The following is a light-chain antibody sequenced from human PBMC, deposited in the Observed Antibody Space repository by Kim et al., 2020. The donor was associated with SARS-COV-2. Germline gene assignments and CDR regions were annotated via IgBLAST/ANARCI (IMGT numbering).Light chain of an antibody. CDR2: AAS. CDR1: QEIANS. J-gene: IGKJ1*01. Sequence: PSVGYRVHLTCRASQEIANSLAWYQPKPGTFPHVLIYAASTLQSGVPSRFSGSGSRTQFTLTIGSLQTEDVASYYCQKYNSAPWTFGPGTKVDIK. CDR3: QKYNSAPWT. V-gene: IGKV1-27*01.